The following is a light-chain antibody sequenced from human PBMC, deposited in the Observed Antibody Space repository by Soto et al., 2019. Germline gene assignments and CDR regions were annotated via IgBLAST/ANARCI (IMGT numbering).Light chain of an antibody. V-gene: IGKV3-15*01. J-gene: IGKJ2*01. CDR3: QPYNNWPPYN. CDR2: GAS. CDR1: QSVSSN. Sequence: EIVMTQSPAPLSVSPGERVTLSCRASQSVSSNLAWYQQKPGQAPRLLIYGASTRATGIPARFSVSGSGTEFTLSISSLQSVDVAVYYGQPYNNWPPYNFGQGTKLEIK.